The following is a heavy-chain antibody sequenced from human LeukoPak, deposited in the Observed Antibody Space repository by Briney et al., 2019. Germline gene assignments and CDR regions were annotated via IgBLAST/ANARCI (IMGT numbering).Heavy chain of an antibody. CDR1: GGSISSSSYY. V-gene: IGHV4-39*01. CDR2: IYYSGST. CDR3: ARHPSGELSRGGLDY. Sequence: SETLSLTCTVSGGSISSSSYYWGWIRQPPGKGLEWIGSIYYSGSTYYNPSLKSRVTISVDTSKNQFSLKLSSVTAADTAVYYCARHPSGELSRGGLDYWGQGTLVTVSS. J-gene: IGHJ4*02. D-gene: IGHD3-10*01.